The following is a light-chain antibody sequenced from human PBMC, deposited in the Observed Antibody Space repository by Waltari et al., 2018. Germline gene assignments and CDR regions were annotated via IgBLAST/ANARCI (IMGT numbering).Light chain of an antibody. CDR3: QQYNRWPPLT. CDR2: GAF. J-gene: IGKJ5*01. Sequence: EIVMTQSPATLSVSPGERATLSCRASQGISDNLAWYQQKPGQAPRLLIYGAFTRATGIPARFTGSGSGTEFTLTISSLQSEDSAVYYCQQYNRWPPLTFGQGTRLEIK. CDR1: QGISDN. V-gene: IGKV3-15*01.